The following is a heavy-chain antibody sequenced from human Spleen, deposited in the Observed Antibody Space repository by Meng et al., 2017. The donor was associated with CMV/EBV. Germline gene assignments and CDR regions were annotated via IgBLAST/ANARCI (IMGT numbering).Heavy chain of an antibody. CDR3: TRGPQVSWLRSRFAAFDL. CDR1: GGSLRGYY. D-gene: IGHD5-12*01. V-gene: IGHV4-34*01. Sequence: SQTLSLTCAVHGGSLRGYYWSWIRQPPGKGLEWIGEINHSGSTNYNPSLKSRVTMSVDTSKNQFSLRLSSVTAADTAVYYCTRGPQVSWLRSRFAAFDLWGQATMVTVSS. J-gene: IGHJ3*01. CDR2: INHSGST.